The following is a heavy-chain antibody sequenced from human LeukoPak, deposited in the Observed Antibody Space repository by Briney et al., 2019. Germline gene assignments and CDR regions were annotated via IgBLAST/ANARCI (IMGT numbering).Heavy chain of an antibody. V-gene: IGHV3-33*06. CDR2: IWYDGSNK. CDR3: AKGGGYYDSSGYYPDY. CDR1: GFTFSSYG. Sequence: GGSLRLSCAASGFTFSSYGMHWVRQAPGKGLEWVAVIWYDGSNKYYADSVKGRFTISRDNSKNTLYLQMNSLRAEDTAVYYCAKGGGYYDSSGYYPDYWGQGTLVTVSS. J-gene: IGHJ4*02. D-gene: IGHD3-22*01.